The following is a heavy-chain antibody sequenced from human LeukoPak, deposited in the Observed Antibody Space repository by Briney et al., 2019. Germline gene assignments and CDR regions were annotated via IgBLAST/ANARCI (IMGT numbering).Heavy chain of an antibody. CDR3: ARYHYDFWSGYSDY. V-gene: IGHV1-18*01. CDR2: ISAYNGNT. CDR1: GYTFTSYG. J-gene: IGHJ4*02. Sequence: ASVKVSCKASGYTFTSYGISWVRQAPGQGLEWMGWISAYNGNTNYAQKLQGRVTMTTDTSTSTAYMELRSLRSDDTAVYYCARYHYDFWSGYSDYWGQGTLVTVPS. D-gene: IGHD3-3*01.